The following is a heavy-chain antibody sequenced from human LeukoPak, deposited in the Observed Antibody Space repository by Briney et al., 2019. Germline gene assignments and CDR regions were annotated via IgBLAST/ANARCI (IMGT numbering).Heavy chain of an antibody. CDR1: GFTLSTYW. CDR2: INPDGSGK. CDR3: ASWGAGGTS. D-gene: IGHD3-16*01. J-gene: IGHJ5*02. Sequence: GGSLRLSCEASGFTLSTYWMNWVRQVPGQGLDWVANINPDGSGKRYVDSVKGRLPIARNKANNSLSLQMNSLRAEDTAGYYCASWGAGGTSWGKGTLVTVSS. V-gene: IGHV3-7*01.